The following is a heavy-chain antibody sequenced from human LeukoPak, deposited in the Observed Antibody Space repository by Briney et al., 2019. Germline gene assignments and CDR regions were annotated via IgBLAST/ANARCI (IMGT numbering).Heavy chain of an antibody. CDR2: IYTRGSA. J-gene: IGHJ4*02. D-gene: IGHD1-26*01. CDR1: GDSIDSNSYY. Sequence: PSETLSLTCTVSGDSIDSNSYYWRWIRQSAGKGLEWIGRIYTRGSARYHPSLGSRVTMSVDTSKNQFSLELTSVTAADTGVYYCVAGVVGPPERISWGQGSLVTVSP. CDR3: VAGVVGPPERIS. V-gene: IGHV4-61*02.